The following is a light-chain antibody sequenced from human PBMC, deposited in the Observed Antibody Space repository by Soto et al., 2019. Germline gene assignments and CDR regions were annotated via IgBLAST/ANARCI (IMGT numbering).Light chain of an antibody. CDR1: SSDVGGYNY. CDR3: NSYTGSQNLGV. J-gene: IGLJ3*02. Sequence: QSALTQPPSASGSPGQSVTISCTGTSSDVGGYNYVSWYQQHPGKAPKLMIYEVSKRPSGVPDRFSGSKSGNTASLTVSGLQAEDEADYYCNSYTGSQNLGVFGGGTKLTVL. CDR2: EVS. V-gene: IGLV2-8*01.